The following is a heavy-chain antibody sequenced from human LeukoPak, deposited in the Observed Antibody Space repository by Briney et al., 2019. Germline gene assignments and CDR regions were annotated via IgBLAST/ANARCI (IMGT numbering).Heavy chain of an antibody. D-gene: IGHD3-9*01. V-gene: IGHV3-33*01. CDR1: GFTFSSYG. J-gene: IGHJ1*01. CDR2: IWYDGSNK. Sequence: GRSLRLSCAASGFTFSSYGMHWVRQAPGKGLEWVAVIWYDGSNKYYADSVKGRFTISRDNSKNTLYLQMNSLRAEDTAVYHCARDLYDILTGYSPPGGGWGQGTLSPSPQ. CDR3: ARDLYDILTGYSPPGGG.